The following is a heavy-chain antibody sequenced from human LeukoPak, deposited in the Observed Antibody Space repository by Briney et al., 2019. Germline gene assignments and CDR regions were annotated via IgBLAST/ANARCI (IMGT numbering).Heavy chain of an antibody. J-gene: IGHJ4*02. V-gene: IGHV3-9*01. Sequence: PGGSLRLSCAASGFTFSSYAMSWVRQAPGKGLEWVSGISWNSGTIYYADSVKGRFTISRDDAKNSLYLQMNSLRPEDTALYYCAKRSAAGTVGYFDYWGQGTLVTVSS. CDR3: AKRSAAGTVGYFDY. D-gene: IGHD6-13*01. CDR1: GFTFSSYA. CDR2: ISWNSGTI.